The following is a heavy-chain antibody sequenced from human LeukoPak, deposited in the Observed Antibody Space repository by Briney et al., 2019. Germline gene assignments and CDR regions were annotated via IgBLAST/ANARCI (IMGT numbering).Heavy chain of an antibody. J-gene: IGHJ4*02. V-gene: IGHV3-7*01. D-gene: IGHD3-22*01. Sequence: PGGSLRLSCAASGLTFSAAWMSWVRQAPGKGLEWVATINTDGSNRYYVDSVKGRFTISRDNAQNSLYLQMDSLRADDTALYYCADFDRSWGQGTLVTVSS. CDR3: ADFDRS. CDR1: GLTFSAAW. CDR2: INTDGSNR.